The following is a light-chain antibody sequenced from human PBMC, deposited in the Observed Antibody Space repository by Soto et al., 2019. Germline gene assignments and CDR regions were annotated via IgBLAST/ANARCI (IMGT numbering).Light chain of an antibody. CDR3: SSYTSSSTLVV. CDR2: DVS. Sequence: QSALTQPASVSGSPGQSITISCTGTSSDVGGYNYVSWYQQHPGKAPKLMIYDVSNRPSGVSNRFSGSKSGNTASLTISGLQAADEAEYYCSSYTSSSTLVVFGGGTKLTVL. J-gene: IGLJ2*01. CDR1: SSDVGGYNY. V-gene: IGLV2-14*01.